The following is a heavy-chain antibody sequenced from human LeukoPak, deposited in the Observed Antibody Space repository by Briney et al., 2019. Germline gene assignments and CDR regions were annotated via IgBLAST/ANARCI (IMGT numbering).Heavy chain of an antibody. CDR1: GGSISSSSYY. V-gene: IGHV4-39*07. D-gene: IGHD3-22*01. CDR2: IYYSGST. J-gene: IGHJ4*02. Sequence: PSETLSLTCTVSGGSISSSSYYWGWVRQPPGEGLGWIGSIYYSGSTYYNPSLKSRVTISVDTSKNQFSLKLSSVTAADTAAYYCARWRNYYDSSGYRLFDSWRQATLVTVSS. CDR3: ARWRNYYDSSGYRLFDS.